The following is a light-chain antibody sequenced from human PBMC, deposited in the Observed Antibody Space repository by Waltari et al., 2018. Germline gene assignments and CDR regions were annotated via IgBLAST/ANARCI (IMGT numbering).Light chain of an antibody. J-gene: IGKJ5*01. CDR3: QQSYSKIT. V-gene: IGKV1-39*01. Sequence: DIQMTQSPSSLSASVGARVTITCRARKSISSYLNWYQQKQGKAPKLLIYAASSLQSGVPSRFSCSGSGTDFTLTISSLQPEDFATYYCQQSYSKITFGQGTRLEIK. CDR2: AAS. CDR1: KSISSY.